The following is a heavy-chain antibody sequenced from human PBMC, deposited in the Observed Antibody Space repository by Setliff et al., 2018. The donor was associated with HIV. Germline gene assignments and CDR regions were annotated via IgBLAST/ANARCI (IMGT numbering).Heavy chain of an antibody. J-gene: IGHJ5*02. CDR1: GGSISSGNYY. Sequence: PSETLSLTCTVSGGSISSGNYYWSWIRQPAGKGLEWIGRIYTSGSTNYNPSLKSRVTISVDTSRNQFSLRVTSVTAAGTAVYFCARDRHSSGLGSYGPWGPGILVTVSS. CDR3: ARDRHSSGLGSYGP. CDR2: IYTSGST. V-gene: IGHV4-61*02. D-gene: IGHD3-10*01.